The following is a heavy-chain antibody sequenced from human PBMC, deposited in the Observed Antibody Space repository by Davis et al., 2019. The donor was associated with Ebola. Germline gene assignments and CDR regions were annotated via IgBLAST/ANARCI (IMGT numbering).Heavy chain of an antibody. V-gene: IGHV3-73*01. Sequence: PGGSLRLSCAASGFTFSGSAMHWVRQASGKGLEWVGRIRSKANSYATAYAASVNGRFTISRDDSKNTAYLQMNSLKTEDTAVYYCTTDSTGPPVDYWGQGTLVTVSS. J-gene: IGHJ4*02. CDR3: TTDSTGPPVDY. CDR1: GFTFSGSA. CDR2: IRSKANSYAT. D-gene: IGHD1-14*01.